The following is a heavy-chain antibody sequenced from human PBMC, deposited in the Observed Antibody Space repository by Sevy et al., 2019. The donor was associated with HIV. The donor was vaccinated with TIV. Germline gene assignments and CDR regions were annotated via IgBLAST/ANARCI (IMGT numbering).Heavy chain of an antibody. CDR2: INHSGST. Sequence: SETLSLTCAVYGGSFSGYYWSWIRQPPGKGLEWIGEINHSGSTNYNPSLKSRVTISVDTSKNQFSLKLSSVTAADTAVYYCASGYSSRGSIDYWGQGTLATVSS. CDR1: GGSFSGYY. J-gene: IGHJ4*02. D-gene: IGHD6-13*01. CDR3: ASGYSSRGSIDY. V-gene: IGHV4-34*01.